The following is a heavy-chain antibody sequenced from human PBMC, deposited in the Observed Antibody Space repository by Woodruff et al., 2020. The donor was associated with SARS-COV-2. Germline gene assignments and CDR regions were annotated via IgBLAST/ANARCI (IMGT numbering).Heavy chain of an antibody. V-gene: IGHV4-34*01. J-gene: IGHJ3*02. CDR3: ARGGYYYDSSGYYDLPTDAFDI. CDR1: FSGYY. CDR2: INHSGST. Sequence: FSGYYWSTIRQPPGKGLEWIGEINHSGSTNYNPSLKSRVTISVDTSKNQFSLKLSSVTAADTAVYYCARGGYYYDSSGYYDLPTDAFDIW. D-gene: IGHD3-22*01.